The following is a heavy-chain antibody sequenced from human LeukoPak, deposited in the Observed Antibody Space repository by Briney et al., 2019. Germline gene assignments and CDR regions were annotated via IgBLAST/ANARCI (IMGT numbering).Heavy chain of an antibody. Sequence: SETLSLTCTVSGGSISSGNYHWIWIRQPAGKGLEWIGRIYSSGNTNYNPSLKSRVSISIDTSKNQFSLRLSSVTAADTALYYCARRSTVLTANYEYWGQGTLVTVSA. CDR3: ARRSTVLTANYEY. V-gene: IGHV4-61*02. CDR1: GGSISSGNYH. CDR2: IYSSGNT. J-gene: IGHJ4*02. D-gene: IGHD4-23*01.